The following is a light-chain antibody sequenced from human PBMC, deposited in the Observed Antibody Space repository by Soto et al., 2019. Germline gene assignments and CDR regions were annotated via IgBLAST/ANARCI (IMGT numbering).Light chain of an antibody. CDR2: LDSDGSH. J-gene: IGLJ2*01. CDR1: SGHSSYA. V-gene: IGLV4-69*01. Sequence: QPVLTQSPSASASLGASVKLTCTLSSGHSSYAIAWHQQQPEKGPRYLMKLDSDGSHTQGDAIPDRFSGSSSGAERYLTIYSLQSEDEADYYCQTWGTGIHVVFGGGTKVTVL. CDR3: QTWGTGIHVV.